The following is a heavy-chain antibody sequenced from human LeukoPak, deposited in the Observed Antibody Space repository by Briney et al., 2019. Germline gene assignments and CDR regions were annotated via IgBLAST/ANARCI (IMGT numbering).Heavy chain of an antibody. Sequence: ASVKVSCKASGYTFTSYYMHWVRQAPGQGLEWMGWINPNSGGTNYAQKFQGRVTMTRDTSISTAYMELSRLRSDDTAVYYCAREYYDFWSGYYSPGYWGQGTLVTVSS. CDR2: INPNSGGT. CDR3: AREYYDFWSGYYSPGY. J-gene: IGHJ4*02. D-gene: IGHD3-3*01. CDR1: GYTFTSYY. V-gene: IGHV1-2*02.